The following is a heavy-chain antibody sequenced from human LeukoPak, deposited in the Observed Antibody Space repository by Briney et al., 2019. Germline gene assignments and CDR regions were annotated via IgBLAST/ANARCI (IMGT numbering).Heavy chain of an antibody. CDR3: ARGRTRPDAFDI. V-gene: IGHV1-2*02. Sequence: ASVKVSCKASGYTFTGYYMHWVRQAPGQGLEWMGWINPNSGGTNYAQKFKGRVTMTRDTYISTAYMELSRLRSDDTAVYYCARGRTRPDAFDIWGEGTMVTVSS. CDR1: GYTFTGYY. CDR2: INPNSGGT. J-gene: IGHJ3*02. D-gene: IGHD2-2*01.